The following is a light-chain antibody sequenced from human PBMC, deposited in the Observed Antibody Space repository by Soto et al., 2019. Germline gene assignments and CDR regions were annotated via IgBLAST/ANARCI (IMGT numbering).Light chain of an antibody. CDR1: SSNIGSNT. CDR3: AAWDDSLIGPSYV. V-gene: IGLV1-44*01. CDR2: SNN. J-gene: IGLJ1*01. Sequence: QSVLTQPPSASGTPGQRVTISCSGSSSNIGSNTVNWYQQLPGTAPKLLIYSNNQRPSGVPDRFSGSKSGTSASLAISGLQSEDEADYYCAAWDDSLIGPSYVFGTGTKLTVL.